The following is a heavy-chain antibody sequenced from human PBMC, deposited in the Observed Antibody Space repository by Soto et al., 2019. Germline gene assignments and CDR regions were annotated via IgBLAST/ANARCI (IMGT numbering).Heavy chain of an antibody. Sequence: EVQRLESGGGLVQPGGSLRLSCAASGLTFSSHAMSWVRQAPGKGLEWVSTISNSGDTSYYGASVKGRFTISRDNSKHTLFLPMDSLSADDTAVDYCAKVGVWGQGTLVTVSS. CDR3: AKVGV. CDR2: ISNSGDTS. V-gene: IGHV3-23*01. D-gene: IGHD3-16*01. J-gene: IGHJ4*02. CDR1: GLTFSSHA.